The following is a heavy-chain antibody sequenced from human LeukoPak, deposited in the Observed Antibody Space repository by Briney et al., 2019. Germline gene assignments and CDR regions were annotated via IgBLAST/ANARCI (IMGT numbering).Heavy chain of an antibody. J-gene: IGHJ4*02. CDR1: GYTFTRYA. Sequence: EASVKVSCKASGYTFTRYAMNWVRQAPGQGLEWMGWINTNTGNPTYAQGFTGRFIFSLDTSVSTAYLQISSLKAEDTAVYYCAREKDYYDSSGIWDYWGQGTLVTVSS. V-gene: IGHV7-4-1*02. D-gene: IGHD3-22*01. CDR3: AREKDYYDSSGIWDY. CDR2: INTNTGNP.